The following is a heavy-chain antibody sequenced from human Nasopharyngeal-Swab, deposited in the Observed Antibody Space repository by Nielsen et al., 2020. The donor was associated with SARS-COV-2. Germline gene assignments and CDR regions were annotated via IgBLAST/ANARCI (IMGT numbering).Heavy chain of an antibody. CDR2: ISSSTSYI. CDR3: ARDGFGESPYYYYYGMDV. Sequence: GESLKISCAASGFTFSNYSMNWVRQAPGKGLEWVSSISSSTSYIYYADSVKGRFTTSRDNAKNSLCLQMNSLGAEDSAVYYCARDGFGESPYYYYYGMDVWGQGTTVTVSS. CDR1: GFTFSNYS. D-gene: IGHD3-10*01. V-gene: IGHV3-21*01. J-gene: IGHJ6*02.